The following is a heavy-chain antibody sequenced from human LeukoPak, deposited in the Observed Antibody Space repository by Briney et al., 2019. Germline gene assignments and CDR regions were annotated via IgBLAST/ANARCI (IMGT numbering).Heavy chain of an antibody. CDR1: GFTFSSYA. V-gene: IGHV3-30*04. CDR3: ARLGSSGFVY. J-gene: IGHJ4*02. Sequence: GGSLRLSCAASGFTFSSYAMHWVRQAPGKGLEWVAVISYDGSNKYYADSVKGRFTISRDNSKNTLYLQMNSLRAEDTAVYYCARLGSSGFVYWGQGTLVTVSS. D-gene: IGHD3-22*01. CDR2: ISYDGSNK.